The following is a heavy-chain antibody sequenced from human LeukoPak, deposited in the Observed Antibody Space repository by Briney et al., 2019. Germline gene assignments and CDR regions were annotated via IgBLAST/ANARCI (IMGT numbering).Heavy chain of an antibody. CDR2: IYTSGST. CDR1: GGSISSGSYY. D-gene: IGHD5/OR15-5a*01. J-gene: IGHJ3*02. Sequence: SQTLSLTCTVSGGSISSGSYYWSWIRQPAGKGLEWIGRIYTSGSTNYNPSLKSRVTISVDTSKNQFSLKLSSVTASDTAVYYCARSVYEGAFDIWGQGTMVTVSS. CDR3: ARSVYEGAFDI. V-gene: IGHV4-61*02.